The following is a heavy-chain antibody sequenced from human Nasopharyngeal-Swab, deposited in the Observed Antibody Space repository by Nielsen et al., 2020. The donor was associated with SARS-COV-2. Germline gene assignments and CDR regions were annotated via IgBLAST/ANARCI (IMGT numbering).Heavy chain of an antibody. D-gene: IGHD5-18*01. V-gene: IGHV3-49*04. Sequence: GESLKISCAASGFTFSSYAMHWVRQAPGKGLEWVGFIRSKAYGGTTEYASSVKGRFTISRDDSKSIAYLQMNSLKTEDTAVYYCTRATGYSYGDDYWGQGTLVTVSS. CDR3: TRATGYSYGDDY. J-gene: IGHJ4*02. CDR2: IRSKAYGGTT. CDR1: GFTFSSYA.